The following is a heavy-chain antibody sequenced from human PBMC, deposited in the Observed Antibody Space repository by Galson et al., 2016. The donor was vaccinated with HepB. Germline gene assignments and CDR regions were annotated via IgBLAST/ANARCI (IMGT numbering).Heavy chain of an antibody. CDR2: ISSSSSYI. J-gene: IGHJ4*02. V-gene: IGHV3-21*01. CDR3: ARGDIVGAIFDY. Sequence: SLRLSCAASGFTFSSYSMNWVRQAPGKGLEWVSSISSSSSYIYYAVSVKGRFTISRYNAKKPLYLQMNSLRAEETAVYYCARGDIVGAIFDYWGQGTLVTVSS. D-gene: IGHD1-26*01. CDR1: GFTFSSYS.